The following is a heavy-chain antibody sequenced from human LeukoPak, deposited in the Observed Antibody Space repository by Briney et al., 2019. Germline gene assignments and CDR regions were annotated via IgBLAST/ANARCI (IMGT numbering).Heavy chain of an antibody. Sequence: GGSLRLSCAASGFTLSSYSMNWVRQAPGKGLEWVSYISSSSSTIYYADSVKGRFTISRDNAKNSLYLQMNSLRAEDTAVYYCARDLSYNWNGPEAFDIWGQGTMVTVSS. CDR1: GFTLSSYS. V-gene: IGHV3-48*04. J-gene: IGHJ3*02. CDR3: ARDLSYNWNGPEAFDI. D-gene: IGHD1-1*01. CDR2: ISSSSSTI.